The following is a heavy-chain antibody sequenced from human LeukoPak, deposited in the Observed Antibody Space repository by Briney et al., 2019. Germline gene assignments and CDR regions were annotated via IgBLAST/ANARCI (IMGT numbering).Heavy chain of an antibody. Sequence: TSETLSLTCTVSGGSISSYYWSWIRQPPGKGLEWIGYIYYSGSTNYNPSLKSRVTISVDTSKNQFSLKLSSVTAADTAVYYCARAGFITISYWGQGTLVTVSS. CDR3: ARAGFITISY. J-gene: IGHJ4*02. V-gene: IGHV4-59*12. CDR1: GGSISSYY. D-gene: IGHD3-3*01. CDR2: IYYSGST.